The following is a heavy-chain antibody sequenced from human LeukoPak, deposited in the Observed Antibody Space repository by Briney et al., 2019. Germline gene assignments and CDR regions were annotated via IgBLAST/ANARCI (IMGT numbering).Heavy chain of an antibody. CDR3: ATGGRFHSSGWPQNDY. CDR2: IIPIFGTA. CDR1: GGTFSSYA. V-gene: IGHV1-69*05. D-gene: IGHD6-19*01. J-gene: IGHJ4*02. Sequence: GASVKVSCKASGGTFSSYAISWVRQAPGQGLEWMGGIIPIFGTANYAQKFQGRVTITTDESTSTAYMELSSLRSEDTAVYYCATGGRFHSSGWPQNDYWGQGTLVTVSS.